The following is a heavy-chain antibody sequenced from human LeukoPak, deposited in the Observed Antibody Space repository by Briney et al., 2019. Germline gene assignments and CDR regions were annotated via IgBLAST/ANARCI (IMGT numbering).Heavy chain of an antibody. J-gene: IGHJ4*02. D-gene: IGHD6-19*01. CDR2: IRSKAYGGTA. CDR1: GFPFSSYW. V-gene: IGHV3-49*04. CDR3: ARDLRAVAHDFDC. Sequence: GGSLRLSCVASGFPFSSYWMTWVRQAPGKGLEWVGFIRSKAYGGTAEYAASVKGRFTISRDDSENIAYVEMNSLKSEDTAVYYCARDLRAVAHDFDCWGQGTLVTVSS.